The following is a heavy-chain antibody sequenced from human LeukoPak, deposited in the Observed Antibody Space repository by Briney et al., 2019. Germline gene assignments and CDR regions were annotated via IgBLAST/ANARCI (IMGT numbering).Heavy chain of an antibody. CDR3: AKDTLRTIQPWAY. V-gene: IGHV3-33*06. D-gene: IGHD5-18*01. CDR2: IWYDGSNK. Sequence: PGRSLRLSCAASGFTFSSYGMHWVRQAPGKGLEWVAVIWYDGSNKYYADSVKGRFTISRDNFKNTLYLQMNSLRAEDTAIYYCAKDTLRTIQPWAYWGQGTLVTVSS. CDR1: GFTFSSYG. J-gene: IGHJ4*02.